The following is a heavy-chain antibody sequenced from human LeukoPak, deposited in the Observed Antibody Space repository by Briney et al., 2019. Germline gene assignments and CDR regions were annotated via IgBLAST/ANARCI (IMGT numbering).Heavy chain of an antibody. J-gene: IGHJ6*03. CDR2: IWYDGSKK. V-gene: IGHV3-33*06. D-gene: IGHD3-16*01. Sequence: TGGSLRLSCAASGFTFSSYGMHWVRQAPGKGLEWVAVIWYDGSKKYYADSVKGRFTISRDNSKNTLYLQMNSLRAEDTAVYYCAKDGGYYYYYMDVWGQGTTVTVSS. CDR3: AKDGGYYYYYMDV. CDR1: GFTFSSYG.